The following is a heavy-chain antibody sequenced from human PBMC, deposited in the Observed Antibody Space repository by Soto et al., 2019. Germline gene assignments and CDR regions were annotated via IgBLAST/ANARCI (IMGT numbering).Heavy chain of an antibody. V-gene: IGHV5-10-1*01. J-gene: IGHJ5*02. CDR1: GYSFPSYW. CDR2: IDPSDSST. D-gene: IGHD3-3*01. CDR3: ARQPITFDWLFP. Sequence: GESLKISCKASGYSFPSYWISWVRQKPGKGLEWMGRIDPSDSSTNYSPSFEGHVTISVDKSISTAYLQWSSLKASDTAMYYCARQPITFDWLFPWGQGTLVTVSS.